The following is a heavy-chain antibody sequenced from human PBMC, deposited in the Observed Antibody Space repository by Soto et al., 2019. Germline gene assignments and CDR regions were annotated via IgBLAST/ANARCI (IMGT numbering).Heavy chain of an antibody. CDR3: ASIMYYDFWSGYQASGFDP. Sequence: PSETLSLTCTVSGGSISSGGYYWSWIRQHPGKGLEWIGYIYYSGSTYYNPSLKSRVTISVDTSKNQFSLKLSSVTAADTAVYYCASIMYYDFWSGYQASGFDPWGQGTLVTVSS. CDR1: GGSISSGGYY. CDR2: IYYSGST. J-gene: IGHJ5*02. V-gene: IGHV4-31*03. D-gene: IGHD3-3*01.